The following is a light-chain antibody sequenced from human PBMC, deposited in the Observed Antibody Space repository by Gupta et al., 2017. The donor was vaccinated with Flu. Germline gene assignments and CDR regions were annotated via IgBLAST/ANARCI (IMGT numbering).Light chain of an antibody. V-gene: IGLV1-47*01. J-gene: IGLJ3*02. CDR2: RNN. CDR1: SPNIGSNY. CDR3: AAWDDSLSVLV. Sequence: QSVLTQPPSASGTPGQRVTISCSGSSPNIGSNYVYWYQQLPGTAPKLRIYRNNQRPSGVPDRFSGSKSGTSASLAIAGLRSEDEADYYCAAWDDSLSVLVFGGGTKLTVL.